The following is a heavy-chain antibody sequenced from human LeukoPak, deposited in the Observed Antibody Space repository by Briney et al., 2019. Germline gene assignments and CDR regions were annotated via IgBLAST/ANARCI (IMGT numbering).Heavy chain of an antibody. CDR3: ARVHNSSWYNWFDP. V-gene: IGHV4-39*07. J-gene: IGHJ5*02. D-gene: IGHD6-13*01. CDR1: GGSIGSSSYY. Sequence: PSETLSLTCTVSGGSIGSSSYYWGWIRQPPGKGLEWIGSIYYSGSTYYNPSLKSRVTISVDTSKNQFSLKLSSVTAADTAVYYCARVHNSSWYNWFDPWGQGTLVTVSS. CDR2: IYYSGST.